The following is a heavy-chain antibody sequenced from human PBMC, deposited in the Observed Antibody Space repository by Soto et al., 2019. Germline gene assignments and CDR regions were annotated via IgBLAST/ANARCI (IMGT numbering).Heavy chain of an antibody. CDR3: AKGYYMDV. V-gene: IGHV3-23*01. CDR1: GFTFSNYD. J-gene: IGHJ6*03. Sequence: GGSLRLSCAASGFTFSNYDMNWVRRAPGKGLEWVSAVGATGVTTFYADSVEGRFTISRDNSRNTLDLQMNSLRAEDAAVYYCAKGYYMDVWGKGTTVTVSS. CDR2: VGATGVTT.